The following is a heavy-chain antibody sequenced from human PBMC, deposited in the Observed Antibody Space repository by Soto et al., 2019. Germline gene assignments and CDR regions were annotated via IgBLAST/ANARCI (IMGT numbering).Heavy chain of an antibody. Sequence: ASVKVSCKXSGYTFTSYAMHWVRQAPGQRLEWMGWINAGNGNTKYSQKFQGRVTITRDTSASTAYMELSSLRSEDTAVYYRARSPLGYYDILTGYYLWGQGTLVTVSS. D-gene: IGHD3-9*01. V-gene: IGHV1-3*01. J-gene: IGHJ5*02. CDR2: INAGNGNT. CDR3: ARSPLGYYDILTGYYL. CDR1: GYTFTSYA.